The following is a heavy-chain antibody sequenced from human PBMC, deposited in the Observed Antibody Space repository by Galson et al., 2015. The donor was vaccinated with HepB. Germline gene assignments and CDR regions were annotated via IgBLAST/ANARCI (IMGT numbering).Heavy chain of an antibody. CDR2: IKQDGSEK. V-gene: IGHV3-7*03. D-gene: IGHD2-2*01. CDR3: ARDVYVVVPAAPRVKNYYYGMDV. J-gene: IGHJ6*02. Sequence: SLRLSCAASGFTFSSYWMSWVRQAPGKGLEWVANIKQDGSEKYYVDSVKGRFTISRDNAKNSLYLQMNSLRAEDTAVYYCARDVYVVVPAAPRVKNYYYGMDVWGQGTTVTVSS. CDR1: GFTFSSYW.